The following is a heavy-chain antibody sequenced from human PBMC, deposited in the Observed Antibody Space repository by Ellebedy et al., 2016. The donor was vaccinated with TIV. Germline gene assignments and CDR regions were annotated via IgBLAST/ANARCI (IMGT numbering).Heavy chain of an antibody. CDR1: GFTFDDYV. CDR3: ARGYYVFEY. V-gene: IGHV3-20*04. J-gene: IGHJ4*02. CDR2: INWNGEST. D-gene: IGHD3-10*02. Sequence: GESLKISCAVSGFTFDDYVMSWVRQAPGKGLEWVSGINWNGESTRYVDYLNGRITISRDNAKNSLYLQMNSTRAEDTDLYYCARGYYVFEYWGQGTPVTVSS.